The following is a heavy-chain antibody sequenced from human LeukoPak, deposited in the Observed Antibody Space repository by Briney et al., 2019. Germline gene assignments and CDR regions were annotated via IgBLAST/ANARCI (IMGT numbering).Heavy chain of an antibody. Sequence: SETLSLTCTVSGGSISSYYWSWIRQPPGKGLEWIGYIYYTGSANYNPSLESRVTISVDTSKNQFSLKLNSVTAADTAIYYCARQAGSFTTFDFWGQGTLVTVSS. CDR1: GGSISSYY. V-gene: IGHV4-59*08. D-gene: IGHD1-26*01. J-gene: IGHJ4*02. CDR3: ARQAGSFTTFDF. CDR2: IYYTGSA.